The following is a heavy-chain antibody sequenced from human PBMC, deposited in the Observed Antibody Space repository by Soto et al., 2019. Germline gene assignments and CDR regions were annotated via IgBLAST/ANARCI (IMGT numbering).Heavy chain of an antibody. V-gene: IGHV3-23*01. CDR1: GFTLSNYA. J-gene: IGHJ5*02. CDR3: ARGQRALITYGPFDP. CDR2: FSGTGGYT. D-gene: IGHD4-17*01. Sequence: GGSLRLSCAASGFTLSNYAMSWVRQAPGKGLEWVSTFSGTGGYTYYTDSVKGRFTISRDESKNTLFLHMNSLRAADTAVYYCARGQRALITYGPFDPWGQGALVTVSS.